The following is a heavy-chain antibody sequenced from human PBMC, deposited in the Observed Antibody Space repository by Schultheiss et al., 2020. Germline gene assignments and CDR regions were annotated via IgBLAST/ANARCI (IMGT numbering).Heavy chain of an antibody. CDR2: ISWNSGSI. D-gene: IGHD3-10*01. V-gene: IGHV3-9*01. J-gene: IGHJ6*02. CDR1: GFTFDDYA. CDR3: ARDTAAMVQGVIKARSYYYGMDV. Sequence: SLKISCAASGFTFDDYAMHWVRQAPGKGLEWVSGISWNSGSIGYADSVKGRFTISRDNAKNSLYLQMNSLRAEDTAVYYCARDTAAMVQGVIKARSYYYGMDVWGQGTTVTVSS.